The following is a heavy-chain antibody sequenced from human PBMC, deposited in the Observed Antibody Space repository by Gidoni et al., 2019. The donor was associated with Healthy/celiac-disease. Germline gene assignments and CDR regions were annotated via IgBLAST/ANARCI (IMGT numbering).Heavy chain of an antibody. Sequence: EVQLLESGGGLVQPGGSLRLSCAASGFTFSSYAMSWVRQAPGKGLEWVSAISGSGGSTYYADSVKGRFTISRDNSKNTLYLQMNSLRAEDTAVYYCAKDILNRDYALEYWYFDLWGRGTLVTVSS. D-gene: IGHD4-17*01. CDR3: AKDILNRDYALEYWYFDL. J-gene: IGHJ2*01. V-gene: IGHV3-23*01. CDR1: GFTFSSYA. CDR2: ISGSGGST.